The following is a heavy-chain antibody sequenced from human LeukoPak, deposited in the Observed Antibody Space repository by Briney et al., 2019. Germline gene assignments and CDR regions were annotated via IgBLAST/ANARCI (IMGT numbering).Heavy chain of an antibody. CDR3: AKDDAKQWLVLDY. Sequence: GGSLRLSCAASGFTFSSYAMHWVRQAPGKGLEWVAVISYDGSNKYYADSVKGRFTISRDNSKNTLYLQMNSLRAEDTAVYYCAKDDAKQWLVLDYWGQGTLVTVSS. J-gene: IGHJ4*02. V-gene: IGHV3-30-3*01. CDR1: GFTFSSYA. D-gene: IGHD6-19*01. CDR2: ISYDGSNK.